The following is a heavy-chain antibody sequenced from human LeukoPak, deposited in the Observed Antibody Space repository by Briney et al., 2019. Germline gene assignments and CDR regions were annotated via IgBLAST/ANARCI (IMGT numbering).Heavy chain of an antibody. CDR3: ARDFWSGPDAFDI. CDR1: GGSISSYY. J-gene: IGHJ3*02. CDR2: IYYSGST. V-gene: IGHV4-59*01. D-gene: IGHD3-3*01. Sequence: SETLSLTCTVSGGSISSYYWSWIRQPPGKGLEWIGYIYYSGSTNYNPSLKSRVTISVDTSKNQFSLKLSSVTAADTAVYYCARDFWSGPDAFDIWGQGTMVTVSS.